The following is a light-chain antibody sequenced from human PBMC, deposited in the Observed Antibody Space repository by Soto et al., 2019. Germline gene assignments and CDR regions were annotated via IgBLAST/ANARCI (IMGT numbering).Light chain of an antibody. CDR3: QRRSNWPPT. V-gene: IGKV3D-20*02. J-gene: IGKJ5*01. CDR2: GAS. CDR1: QSVSSSY. Sequence: EIVLTQSPGTLSLSPGERATLSCRASQSVSSSYLAWYQQKPGQAPRLLIYGASSRATGIPDRFSGSGSGTDFTLTISRLEPEDFAVYYCQRRSNWPPTFGQGTRLEI.